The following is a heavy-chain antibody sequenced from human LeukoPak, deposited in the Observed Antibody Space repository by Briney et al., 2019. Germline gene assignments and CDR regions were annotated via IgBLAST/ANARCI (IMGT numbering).Heavy chain of an antibody. J-gene: IGHJ6*02. D-gene: IGHD6-13*01. Sequence: GGSLRLSCAASGFTLGSYAMSWVRQAPGKGLEWVPAISGSGGSTYYADSVKGRFTISRDNSKNTLYLQMNSLRAEDTAVYYCAKVAAAGSSLPYYYYGMDVWGQGTTVTVSS. CDR1: GFTLGSYA. V-gene: IGHV3-23*01. CDR2: ISGSGGST. CDR3: AKVAAAGSSLPYYYYGMDV.